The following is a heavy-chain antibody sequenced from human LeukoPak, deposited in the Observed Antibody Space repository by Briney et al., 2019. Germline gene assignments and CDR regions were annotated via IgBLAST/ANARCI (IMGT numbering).Heavy chain of an antibody. CDR1: GGSISSSSYY. CDR2: IYYSGST. CDR3: ARHSGYSYGYAYYYYYMDV. V-gene: IGHV4-39*01. J-gene: IGHJ6*03. Sequence: SETLSLTCTVSGGSISSSSYYWGWIRQPPGKGLEWVGSIYYSGSTYYNPSLKSRVTISVDPSKNQFSLKLSSVTAADTAVYYCARHSGYSYGYAYYYYYMDVWGKGTTVTVSS. D-gene: IGHD5-18*01.